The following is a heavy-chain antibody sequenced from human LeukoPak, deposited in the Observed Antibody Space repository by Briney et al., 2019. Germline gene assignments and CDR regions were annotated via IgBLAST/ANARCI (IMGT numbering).Heavy chain of an antibody. CDR1: GFTFSSYS. D-gene: IGHD2-2*01. CDR2: ISSSSSYI. Sequence: SGGSLRLSCAASGFTFSSYSMNWVRQAPGKGLEWVSSISSSSSYIYYADSVKGRFTISRDNAKNSLYLQMSSLRAEDTAVYYCASTSWGVPAAKGAFDIWGQGTMVTVSS. J-gene: IGHJ3*02. V-gene: IGHV3-21*01. CDR3: ASTSWGVPAAKGAFDI.